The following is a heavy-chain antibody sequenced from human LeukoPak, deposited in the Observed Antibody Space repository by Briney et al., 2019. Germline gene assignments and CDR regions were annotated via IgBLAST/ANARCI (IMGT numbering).Heavy chain of an antibody. CDR1: GFTFSSYA. Sequence: PGGSLRLSCAASGFTFSSYAMHWVRQAPGKGLEWVAVISYDGSNKYYADSVKGRFTISRDNSKNTLYLQMNSLRAEDTALYYCARDIVRGEYFQHWGQGTLVTVSS. D-gene: IGHD1-26*01. V-gene: IGHV3-30-3*01. CDR2: ISYDGSNK. CDR3: ARDIVRGEYFQH. J-gene: IGHJ1*01.